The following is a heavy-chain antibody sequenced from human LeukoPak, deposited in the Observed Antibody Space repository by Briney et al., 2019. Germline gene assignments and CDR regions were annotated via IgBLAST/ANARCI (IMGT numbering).Heavy chain of an antibody. Sequence: SVKVSCKASGGTFSSYAISWVRQAPGQGLEWTGRIIPILGIANYAQKFQGRVTITADKSTSTAYMELSSLRSEDTAVYYCARDYYDSSGYYDYFQHWGQGTLVTVSS. V-gene: IGHV1-69*04. J-gene: IGHJ1*01. CDR3: ARDYYDSSGYYDYFQH. CDR2: IIPILGIA. CDR1: GGTFSSYA. D-gene: IGHD3-22*01.